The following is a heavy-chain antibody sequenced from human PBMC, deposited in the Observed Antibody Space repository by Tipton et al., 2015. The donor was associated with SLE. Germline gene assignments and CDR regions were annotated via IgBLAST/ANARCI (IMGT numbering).Heavy chain of an antibody. CDR3: AREGSGNYFYYMDV. J-gene: IGHJ6*03. CDR1: GFSFSTYD. Sequence: SLRLSCTASGFSFSTYDINWVRQAPGKGLEWVSFITSSSSLLYSADSVKGRFTISRDNAKNSLFLQMNSLRGEDTAVYYCAREGSGNYFYYMDVWGKGTTVTVSS. V-gene: IGHV3-48*03. CDR2: ITSSSSLL. D-gene: IGHD3-10*01.